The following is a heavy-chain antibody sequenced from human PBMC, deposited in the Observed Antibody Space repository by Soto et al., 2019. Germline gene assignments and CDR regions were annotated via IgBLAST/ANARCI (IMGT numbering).Heavy chain of an antibody. J-gene: IGHJ4*02. CDR2: IYYSGRT. Sequence: SGTLSLTCAASGGSINSSDYYWSWIRQPPGKGLEWIGYIYYSGRTNYNPSLESRLTISIDTSKNQFSLRLSYVSAADTAVYYCAGDRSNSPDYFDYWGQGTLVTVSS. CDR3: AGDRSNSPDYFDY. D-gene: IGHD2-15*01. V-gene: IGHV4-30-4*01. CDR1: GGSINSSDYY.